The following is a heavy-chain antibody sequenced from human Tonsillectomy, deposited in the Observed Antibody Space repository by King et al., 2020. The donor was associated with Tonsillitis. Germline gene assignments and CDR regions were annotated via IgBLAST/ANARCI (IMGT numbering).Heavy chain of an antibody. J-gene: IGHJ3*02. CDR3: TRADDSSGYYNAFDI. D-gene: IGHD3-22*01. V-gene: IGHV1-18*04. CDR1: GYTFTSYA. Sequence: QLVQSGAEVKKPGASVKVSCQASGYTFTSYAINWVRQAPGQGLEWMGWISPYNGNANYAQKLQGRVTMTTDTSTNTAYMDLRSLRSDDTAVYYCTRADDSSGYYNAFDIWGQGTVVTVSS. CDR2: ISPYNGNA.